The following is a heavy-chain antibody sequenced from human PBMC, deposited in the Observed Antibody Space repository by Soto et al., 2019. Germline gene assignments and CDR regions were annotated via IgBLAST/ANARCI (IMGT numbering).Heavy chain of an antibody. CDR2: INPNSGGT. CDR1: GYTFTGYY. V-gene: IGHV1-2*04. D-gene: IGHD5-12*01. CDR3: ARNEATRAFDI. Sequence: ASVKVSCKASGYTFTGYYMHWVRQAPGQGLEWMGWINPNSGGTNYAQKFQGWVTMTRDTSTSTAYMELGRLRSDDTAVYYCARNEATRAFDIWGQGTMVTVSS. J-gene: IGHJ3*02.